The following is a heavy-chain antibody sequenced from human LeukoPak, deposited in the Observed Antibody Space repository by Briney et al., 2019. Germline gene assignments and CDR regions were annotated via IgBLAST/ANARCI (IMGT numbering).Heavy chain of an antibody. Sequence: GASVKVSCKASGGTFSSYAISWVRQAPGQGLEWMGIINPSGGSTSYAQKFQGRVTMTRDTSTSTVYMELSSLRSEDTAVYYCARGVLNWFDPWGQGTLVTVSS. CDR1: GGTFSSYA. CDR2: INPSGGST. D-gene: IGHD3-3*01. J-gene: IGHJ5*02. V-gene: IGHV1-46*03. CDR3: ARGVLNWFDP.